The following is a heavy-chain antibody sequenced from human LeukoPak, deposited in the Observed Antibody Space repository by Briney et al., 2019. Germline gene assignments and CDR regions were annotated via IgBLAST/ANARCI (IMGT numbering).Heavy chain of an antibody. CDR3: EGTVAGINGGRGVFDY. CDR2: IYYSGST. CDR1: GGSISSSNYY. J-gene: IGHJ4*02. Sequence: PSETLSLTCTVSGGSISSSNYYWGWIRQPPGKGLEWIGSIYYSGSTYYSPSLKSRVTISVDTSKNQFSLKLSSVTAADTAVYYCEGTVAGINGGRGVFDYWGQGTLVTVSS. V-gene: IGHV4-39*01. D-gene: IGHD6-19*01.